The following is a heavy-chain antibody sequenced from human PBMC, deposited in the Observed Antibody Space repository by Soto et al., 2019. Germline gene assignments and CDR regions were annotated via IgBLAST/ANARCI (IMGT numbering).Heavy chain of an antibody. CDR2: IYYSGST. D-gene: IGHD5-18*01. CDR3: ARAMDTWNCSNYYYGMDV. J-gene: IGHJ6*02. CDR1: GGSISSYY. Sequence: QVQLQESGPGLVKPSETLSLTCTVSGGSISSYYWSWIRQPPGKGLEWIGYIYYSGSTNYNPSLKIRVTRSADTSKNQCTLKLSSVTAADTAVYYCARAMDTWNCSNYYYGMDVWGQGTTVTVSS. V-gene: IGHV4-59*01.